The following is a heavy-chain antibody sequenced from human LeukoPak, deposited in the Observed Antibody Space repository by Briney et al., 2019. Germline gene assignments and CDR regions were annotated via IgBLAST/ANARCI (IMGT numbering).Heavy chain of an antibody. J-gene: IGHJ6*03. CDR1: GGSISSYY. CDR3: ARAHVQNTNYYYMDV. CDR2: INHSGST. V-gene: IGHV4-34*01. D-gene: IGHD2/OR15-2a*01. Sequence: SETLSLTCTVSGGSISSYYWSWIRQPPGKGLEWIGQINHSGSTNYNPSLKSRVTISVDTSKSQFSLNLSSVTAADTAVYYCARAHVQNTNYYYMDVWGQGTAITVSS.